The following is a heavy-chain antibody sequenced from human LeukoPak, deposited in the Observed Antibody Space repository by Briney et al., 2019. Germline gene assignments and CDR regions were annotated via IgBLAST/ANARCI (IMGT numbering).Heavy chain of an antibody. V-gene: IGHV3-23*01. D-gene: IGHD6-6*01. J-gene: IGHJ4*02. CDR1: GFSVSSNY. CDR2: ISGSGGST. Sequence: GGSLRLSCVASGFSVSSNYLSWVRQAPGKGLEWVSAISGSGGSTYYADSVKGRFTISRDNSKNTLYLQMNSLRAEDTAVYYCAKEMDSSSSDYGYWGQGTLVTVSS. CDR3: AKEMDSSSSDYGY.